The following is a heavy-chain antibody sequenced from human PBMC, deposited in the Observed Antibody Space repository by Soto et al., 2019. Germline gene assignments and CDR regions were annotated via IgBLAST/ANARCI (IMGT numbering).Heavy chain of an antibody. Sequence: PSETLSLTCTVSGGSISDSNDHWGWFRQSPGQGLEWIGSFHNSGGIHYNRPFKSRATISVDTSKNQFSLTVHSVIAADTAIDHSAHTLGGSLFNYWGQGPPVTVAS. J-gene: IGHJ4*02. CDR2: FHNSGGI. CDR3: AHTLGGSLFNY. CDR1: GGSISDSNDH. V-gene: IGHV4-39*01. D-gene: IGHD2-15*01.